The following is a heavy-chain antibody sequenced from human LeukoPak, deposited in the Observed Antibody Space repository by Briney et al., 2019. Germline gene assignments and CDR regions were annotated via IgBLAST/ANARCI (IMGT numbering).Heavy chain of an antibody. D-gene: IGHD2-2*01. V-gene: IGHV3-11*06. CDR3: ARDTKYAFNN. J-gene: IGHJ4*02. CDR1: GFTFSDYF. Sequence: GGCLRLSCAASGFTFSDYFMDWVRQPPGRGVGWISYVGISSGNTKYADSVKGRFTISGDKARNSLYLQMNSLRVEDTAVYYCARDTKYAFNNWGQGTLVTVSS. CDR2: VGISSGNT.